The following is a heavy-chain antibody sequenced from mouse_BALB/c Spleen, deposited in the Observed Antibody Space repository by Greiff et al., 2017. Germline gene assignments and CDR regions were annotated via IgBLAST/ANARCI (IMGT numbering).Heavy chain of an antibody. Sequence: VQLQQSGPELVKPGASVKISCKASGYTFTDYNMHWVKQSHGKSLEWIGYIYPYNGGTGYNQKFKSKATLTVDNSSSTAYMELRSLTSEDSAVYYCARGGDYGRYYFDYWGQGTTLTVSS. V-gene: IGHV1S29*02. CDR1: GYTFTDYN. D-gene: IGHD1-1*01. J-gene: IGHJ2*01. CDR2: IYPYNGGT. CDR3: ARGGDYGRYYFDY.